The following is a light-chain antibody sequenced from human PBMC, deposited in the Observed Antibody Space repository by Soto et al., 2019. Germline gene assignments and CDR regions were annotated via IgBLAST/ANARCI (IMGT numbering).Light chain of an antibody. V-gene: IGKV1-5*01. CDR2: DAS. CDR3: QQYKSYSWT. Sequence: DIQMTQSPSTLSASVGDRVTITCRASQSISSWLAWYQQKPGKAPKVLIYDASSLESGVPSRFSGSGSGTEFTLTISSLQPDEFATYYCQQYKSYSWTFGQGTKVEIK. J-gene: IGKJ1*01. CDR1: QSISSW.